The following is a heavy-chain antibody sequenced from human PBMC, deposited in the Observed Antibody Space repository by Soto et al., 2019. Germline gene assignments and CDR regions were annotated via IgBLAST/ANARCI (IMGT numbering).Heavy chain of an antibody. CDR3: ARGRYSSSLFDY. CDR1: GVSVSGYY. D-gene: IGHD6-13*01. CDR2: INHSGST. V-gene: IGHV4-34*01. J-gene: IGHJ4*02. Sequence: ADPLSLTCAVYGVSVSGYYWSWMRRPPGKGLEWIGEINHSGSTNYNPSLKSRVTISVDTSKNQFSLKLSSVAAADTAVYYCARGRYSSSLFDYWGQATLVTVSS.